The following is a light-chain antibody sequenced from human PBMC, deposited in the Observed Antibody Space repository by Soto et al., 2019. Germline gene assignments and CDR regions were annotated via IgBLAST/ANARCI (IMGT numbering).Light chain of an antibody. V-gene: IGKV3-15*01. J-gene: IGKJ1*01. Sequence: EIVMTQSPATLSVSPGETATLSCRASQSVSSNLAWYQQKPGQAPRLLIYGASTRATGIPARFSGSGSGTEFTLTISSLQSEDFAVYYCQQYNNWPKTLGQGTKVDIK. CDR1: QSVSSN. CDR3: QQYNNWPKT. CDR2: GAS.